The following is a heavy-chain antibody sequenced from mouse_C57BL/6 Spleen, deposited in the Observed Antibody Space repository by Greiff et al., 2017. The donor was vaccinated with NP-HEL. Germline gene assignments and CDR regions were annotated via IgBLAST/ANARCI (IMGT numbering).Heavy chain of an antibody. CDR3: ASYYDSYYYAMDY. D-gene: IGHD2-4*01. CDR1: GFSLASYA. Sequence: QVQLKQSGPGLVAPSQSLSITCTVSGFSLASYAISWVRQPPGKGLEWLGVIWTGGGTNYNSALKSRLSISKDNSKSQVFLKMNSLQTDDTARYYCASYYDSYYYAMDYWGQGTSVTVSS. V-gene: IGHV2-9-1*01. CDR2: IWTGGGT. J-gene: IGHJ4*01.